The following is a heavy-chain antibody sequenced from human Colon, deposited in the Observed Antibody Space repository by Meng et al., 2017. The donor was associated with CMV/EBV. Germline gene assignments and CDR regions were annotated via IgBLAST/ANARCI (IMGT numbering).Heavy chain of an antibody. CDR1: GFSFSSGG. Sequence: GESLKISCAASGFSFSSGGMHWVRQAPGKGLEWVAFIRHDGDSKWDADSVKGRFTICRDNSKNTLYLQMNSLRPDDTAVYYCAKDYGKRFWPENFDYWGQGTLVTVSS. CDR3: AKDYGKRFWPENFDY. V-gene: IGHV3-30*02. CDR2: IRHDGDSK. D-gene: IGHD3-3*01. J-gene: IGHJ4*02.